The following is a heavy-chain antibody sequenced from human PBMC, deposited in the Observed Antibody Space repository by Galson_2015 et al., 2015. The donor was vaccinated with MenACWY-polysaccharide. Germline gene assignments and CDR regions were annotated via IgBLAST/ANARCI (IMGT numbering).Heavy chain of an antibody. V-gene: IGHV3-7*01. CDR3: ARGHYVMDF. CDR2: IKKDGGEK. J-gene: IGHJ6*02. Sequence: SLRLSCAVSGFTFKNYWMSWVRQAPGKGLEWVANIKKDGGEKYCVDSVKGRFTISRDNGRSSMYLQMNGLRVEDTALYYCARGHYVMDFWGQGTTVTVS. CDR1: GFTFKNYW.